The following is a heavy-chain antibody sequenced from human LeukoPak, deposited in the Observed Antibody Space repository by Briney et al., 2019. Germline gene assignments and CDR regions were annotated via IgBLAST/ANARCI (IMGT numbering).Heavy chain of an antibody. V-gene: IGHV3-21*01. D-gene: IGHD3-10*01. Sequence: PGGSLRLSCAASGFTFSSYNINWVRQAPGKGLEWVSSISSSGSSYIYYSDSVQGRFTISRDNAKNSLYLQMNRLRAEDTAVYYCARWPLDYYGSGSYYPYYYYGVDVWGQGTTVTVSS. CDR3: ARWPLDYYGSGSYYPYYYYGVDV. CDR1: GFTFSSYN. CDR2: ISSSGSSYI. J-gene: IGHJ6*02.